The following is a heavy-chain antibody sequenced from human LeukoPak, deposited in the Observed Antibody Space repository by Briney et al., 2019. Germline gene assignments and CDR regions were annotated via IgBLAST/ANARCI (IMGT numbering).Heavy chain of an antibody. D-gene: IGHD6-13*01. CDR1: GYSISSGYY. Sequence: SETLSLTCTVSGYSISSGYYWGWIRQPPGKGLEWIGSIYHSGSTYYNPSLKSRVTISVDTSKNQFSLKLSSVTAADTAVYYCARALVSSWYGAFDIWGQGTMVTVSS. CDR3: ARALVSSWYGAFDI. J-gene: IGHJ3*02. V-gene: IGHV4-38-2*02. CDR2: IYHSGST.